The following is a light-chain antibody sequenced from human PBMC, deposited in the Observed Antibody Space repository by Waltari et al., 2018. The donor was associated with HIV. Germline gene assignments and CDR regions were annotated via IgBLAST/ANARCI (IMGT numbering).Light chain of an antibody. CDR3: QQYATSPPS. Sequence: EIVLTQSPGTLSLSPGERATLSCRASQSVSSNFLAWYQQKPGQAPRLLINGASNRVTGIPDRFSGSGSGTDFSLTISRLEPEDFVVYFCQQYATSPPSFGQGTKVEIK. J-gene: IGKJ1*01. V-gene: IGKV3-20*01. CDR2: GAS. CDR1: QSVSSNF.